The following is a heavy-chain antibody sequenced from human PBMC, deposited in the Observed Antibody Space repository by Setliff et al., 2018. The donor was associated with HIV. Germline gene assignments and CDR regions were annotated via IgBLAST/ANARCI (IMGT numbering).Heavy chain of an antibody. D-gene: IGHD3-10*01. V-gene: IGHV7-4-1*02. J-gene: IGHJ3*02. CDR2: INTNTGSP. Sequence: GASVKVSCKASGYTFNNYALYWARQAPGQGFEWMGWINTNTGSPTYAQGFTRRFVFSLDPSVRTAYLQITGLKAEDTAVYYCARGGDRMQIWSRFPFDIWGQGTMVTVSS. CDR3: ARGGDRMQIWSRFPFDI. CDR1: GYTFNNYA.